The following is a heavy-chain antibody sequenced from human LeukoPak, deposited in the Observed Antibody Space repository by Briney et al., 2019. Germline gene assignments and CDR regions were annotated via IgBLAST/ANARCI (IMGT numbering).Heavy chain of an antibody. V-gene: IGHV1-2*02. Sequence: ASVTVSCKASGYTFTDYYMHWVRQAPGQGLEWMGWINPNSGGTNYAQKFQGRVTMTRDTSISTAYMELSRLRSDDTAVYYCARDTYCSGGSCYSGYWGQGTLVTVSS. D-gene: IGHD2-15*01. J-gene: IGHJ4*02. CDR1: GYTFTDYY. CDR3: ARDTYCSGGSCYSGY. CDR2: INPNSGGT.